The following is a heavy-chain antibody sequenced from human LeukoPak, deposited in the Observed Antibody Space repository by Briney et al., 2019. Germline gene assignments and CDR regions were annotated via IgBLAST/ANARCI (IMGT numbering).Heavy chain of an antibody. J-gene: IGHJ4*02. D-gene: IGHD2-2*01. CDR2: ISNSGDYT. V-gene: IGHV3-23*01. Sequence: GGSLRLSCAASGFPFSNYAMSWVRQAPGKGLEWVSAISNSGDYTYYADSVKGRFTVSRDNSKNTLSLQMNSLRAEDTAVYYCAKDPGVVPAHYFDYWGQGTLVTVSS. CDR1: GFPFSNYA. CDR3: AKDPGVVPAHYFDY.